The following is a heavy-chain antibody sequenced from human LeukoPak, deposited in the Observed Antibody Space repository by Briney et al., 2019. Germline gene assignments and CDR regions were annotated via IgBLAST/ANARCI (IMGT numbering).Heavy chain of an antibody. D-gene: IGHD5-24*01. CDR1: GYTFTGYY. V-gene: IGHV1-8*03. CDR3: ARDVQRGLRVLLY. J-gene: IGHJ4*02. Sequence: ASVKVSCKASGYTFTGYYMHWVRQAPGQGLEWMGWINPNSGNTGYAQKFQGRVTITRNTSISTAYMELSSLRSDDTAVYYCARDVQRGLRVLLYWGQGTLVTVSS. CDR2: INPNSGNT.